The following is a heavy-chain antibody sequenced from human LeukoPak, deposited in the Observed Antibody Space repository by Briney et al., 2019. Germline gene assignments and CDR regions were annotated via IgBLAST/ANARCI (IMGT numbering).Heavy chain of an antibody. CDR3: ARDTRYSSSWYRDNYYYYYGMDV. Sequence: ASVKVSCKASGYTFTSYGISWVRQAPGQGLEWMGGIIPIFGTANYAQKFQGRVTITADESTSTAYMELSSLRSEDTAVYYCARDTRYSSSWYRDNYYYYYGMDVWGQGTTVTVSS. J-gene: IGHJ6*02. V-gene: IGHV1-69*13. CDR2: IIPIFGTA. CDR1: GYTFTSYG. D-gene: IGHD6-13*01.